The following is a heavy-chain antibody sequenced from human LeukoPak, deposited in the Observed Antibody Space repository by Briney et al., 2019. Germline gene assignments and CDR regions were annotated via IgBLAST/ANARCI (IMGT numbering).Heavy chain of an antibody. CDR2: ISISSSYI. Sequence: GGSLRLSCAASGFTVSDNYMSWVRQAPGKGLEWVSSISISSSYIYYADSVKGRFTMSRDNAKNSLYLQVNSLRAEDTAVYYCVRDWGYDSSGYWQKYFDTWGQGTLVTVSS. D-gene: IGHD3-22*01. J-gene: IGHJ4*02. CDR3: VRDWGYDSSGYWQKYFDT. V-gene: IGHV3-21*01. CDR1: GFTVSDNY.